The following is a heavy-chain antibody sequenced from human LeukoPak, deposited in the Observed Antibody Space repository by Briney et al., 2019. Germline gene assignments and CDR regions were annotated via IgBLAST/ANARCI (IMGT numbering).Heavy chain of an antibody. V-gene: IGHV3-48*03. J-gene: IGHJ3*02. Sequence: QAGGSLRLSCAASGFTFSSYEMNWVRQAPGKGLEWVSYISSSGSTIYYADSVKGRFTISRDNAKNSLYLQMNSLRAEDTAVYYCVLGTSRSLVPAAALDIWGQGTMVTVSS. CDR2: ISSSGSTI. D-gene: IGHD2-2*01. CDR1: GFTFSSYE. CDR3: VLGTSRSLVPAAALDI.